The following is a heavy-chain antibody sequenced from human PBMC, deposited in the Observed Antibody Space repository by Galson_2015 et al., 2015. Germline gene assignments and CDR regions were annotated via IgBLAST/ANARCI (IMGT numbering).Heavy chain of an antibody. CDR1: GFTFSSYW. V-gene: IGHV3-7*01. D-gene: IGHD3-10*01. Sequence: SLRLSCAASGFTFSSYWMGWVRQAPGKGLEWVANIKQDGSEKYYVDSVKGRFTISRDNAKNSLYLQMNSLRAEDTAVYYCARGLSKYYYQGYYFDYWGQGTLVTVSS. CDR3: ARGLSKYYYQGYYFDY. J-gene: IGHJ4*02. CDR2: IKQDGSEK.